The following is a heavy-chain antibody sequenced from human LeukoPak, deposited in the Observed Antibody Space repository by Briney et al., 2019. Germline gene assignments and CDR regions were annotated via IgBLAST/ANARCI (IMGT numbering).Heavy chain of an antibody. Sequence: PSQTLSLTCTVSGGSISSGDYYWSWIRQPPGKGLEWIGYIYYSGSTYYNPSLKSRVTISVDTSKNQFSLKLSSVTAADTAVYYCARAHSNYSGDWWRKTRGVGYYGMDVWGQGTTVTVSS. V-gene: IGHV4-30-4*01. CDR1: GGSISSGDYY. D-gene: IGHD4-11*01. J-gene: IGHJ6*02. CDR3: ARAHSNYSGDWWRKTRGVGYYGMDV. CDR2: IYYSGST.